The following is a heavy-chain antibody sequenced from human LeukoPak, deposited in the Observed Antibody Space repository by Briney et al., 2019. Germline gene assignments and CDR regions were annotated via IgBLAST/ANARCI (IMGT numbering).Heavy chain of an antibody. CDR2: FDPEDGET. V-gene: IGHV1-24*01. CDR1: GYTLTELS. CDR3: ASRVLDYSNYYYYYGMDV. J-gene: IGHJ6*02. D-gene: IGHD4-11*01. Sequence: ASVTVSCKVSGYTLTELSMHWVRQAPGKGLEWMGGFDPEDGETIYAQKFQGRVTMTEDTSTDTAYMELSSLRSEDTAVYYCASRVLDYSNYYYYYGMDVWGQGTTVTVSS.